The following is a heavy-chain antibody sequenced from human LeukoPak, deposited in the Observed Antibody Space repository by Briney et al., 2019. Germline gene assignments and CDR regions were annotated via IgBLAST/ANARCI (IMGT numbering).Heavy chain of an antibody. Sequence: GGSLSLSCVVSGFTFSSFWVRWVRQAPGNGLGWVANIKQDEGEKWYVDSVQGRFTISRDHAEKSLYLQINSLRAEDTAVYYCARGNDYGDYVGIYFDSWGQGTLVTVSS. CDR1: GFTFSSFW. CDR2: IKQDEGEK. J-gene: IGHJ4*02. D-gene: IGHD4-17*01. V-gene: IGHV3-7*03. CDR3: ARGNDYGDYVGIYFDS.